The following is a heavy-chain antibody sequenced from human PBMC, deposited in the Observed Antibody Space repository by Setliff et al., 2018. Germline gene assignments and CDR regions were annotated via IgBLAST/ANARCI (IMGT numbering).Heavy chain of an antibody. V-gene: IGHV4-34*01. J-gene: IGHJ4*02. Sequence: SETLSLTCAVYGGSFSGHYWSWIRQPPGKGLEWIGEINHSGSTYYNPSLKSRVTMSVDTSKSQLSLKLSSVTAADTAVYYCARAPGRRSGYDPYYFDYWGQGTLVTVSS. D-gene: IGHD5-12*01. CDR3: ARAPGRRSGYDPYYFDY. CDR2: INHSGST. CDR1: GGSFSGHY.